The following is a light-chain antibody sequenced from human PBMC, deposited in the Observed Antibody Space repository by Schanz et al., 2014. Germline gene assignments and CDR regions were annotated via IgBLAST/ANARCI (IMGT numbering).Light chain of an antibody. CDR1: QSVNSN. J-gene: IGKJ2*03. CDR2: GAS. CDR3: QQYGSAFPYG. V-gene: IGKV3-20*01. Sequence: EIVLTQSPATLSVSPGERASLSCRASQSVNSNLAWYQQKPGQDPRLLLYGASTRATGIPARFSGSWSGTAFSPPISRMEPEDYAVYYYQQYGSAFPYGFGQGTKVEIK.